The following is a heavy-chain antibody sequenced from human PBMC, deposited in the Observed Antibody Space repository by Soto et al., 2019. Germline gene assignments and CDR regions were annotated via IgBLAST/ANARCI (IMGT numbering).Heavy chain of an antibody. J-gene: IGHJ4*02. Sequence: SDTQSLTNSVSGGSIGYFYAILLRQPPGKGLEWIGYIYYSGSTNYNPSLKSRVTISVDTSKNQFSLNLRSMSPADTAVYYCARVGGLAARTFDYWGPGTLVTVSS. CDR2: IYYSGST. CDR3: ARVGGLAARTFDY. V-gene: IGHV4-59*01. D-gene: IGHD6-6*01. CDR1: GGSIGYFY.